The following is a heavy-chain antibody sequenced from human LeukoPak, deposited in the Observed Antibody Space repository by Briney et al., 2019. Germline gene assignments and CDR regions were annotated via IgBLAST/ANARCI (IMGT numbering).Heavy chain of an antibody. CDR3: SSNDAFDV. CDR1: GFIFSNIW. V-gene: IGHV3-15*05. CDR2: IKTKDNAGAK. Sequence: GGYLRLSCAASGFIFSNIWMIWVRQAPGKVLEWVGRIKTKDNAGAKDYATNYAAPVKGRFAISRDDSKNTLYLQMNSLKTEDTALYYCSSNDAFDVWGQGTMVTVSS. J-gene: IGHJ3*01.